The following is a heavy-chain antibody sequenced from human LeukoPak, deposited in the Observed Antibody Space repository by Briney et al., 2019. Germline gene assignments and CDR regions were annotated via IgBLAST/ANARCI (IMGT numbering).Heavy chain of an antibody. CDR3: AKTYCSSTSCYSAWFDP. V-gene: IGHV1-69*05. D-gene: IGHD2-2*01. Sequence: GASVKVSCKASGGTFSSYAISWVRQAPGQGLEWMGGIIPIFGTANYAQKFQGGVTITTDESTSTAYMELSSLRSEDTAVYYCAKTYCSSTSCYSAWFDPWGQGTLVTVSS. CDR1: GGTFSSYA. CDR2: IIPIFGTA. J-gene: IGHJ5*02.